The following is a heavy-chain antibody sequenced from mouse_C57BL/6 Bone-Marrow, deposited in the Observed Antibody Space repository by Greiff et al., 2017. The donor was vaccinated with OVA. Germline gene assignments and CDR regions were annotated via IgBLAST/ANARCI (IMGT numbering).Heavy chain of an antibody. V-gene: IGHV1-82*01. CDR2: IYPGDGDT. J-gene: IGHJ1*03. D-gene: IGHD4-1*01. Sequence: QVQLQQSGPELVKPGASVKISCKASGYAFSSSWMNWVKQRPGKGLEWIGRIYPGDGDTNYNGKFKGKATLTADKSSSTAYMQLSSLTSEDAAVYVCASQANWDVGGYWYVDVWGTGTTGTVSS. CDR1: GYAFSSSW. CDR3: ASQANWDVGGYWYVDV.